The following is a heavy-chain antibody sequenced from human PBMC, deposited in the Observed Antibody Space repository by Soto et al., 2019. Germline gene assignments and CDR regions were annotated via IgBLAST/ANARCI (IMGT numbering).Heavy chain of an antibody. Sequence: HVQLQESGPGLVRPSETLSLTCTVSGGSIRSYYWTWIRQPPGRGREWIGYIYSSGNTNYNASLTLRVTMTLDTSNTQLSLKLRAVTDADTDVYYCARLREGEQRVFPYYYYYLDVWGKGTTVTVSS. J-gene: IGHJ6*03. V-gene: IGHV4-59*08. CDR1: GGSIRSYY. D-gene: IGHD6-6*01. CDR3: ARLREGEQRVFPYYYYYLDV. CDR2: IYSSGNT.